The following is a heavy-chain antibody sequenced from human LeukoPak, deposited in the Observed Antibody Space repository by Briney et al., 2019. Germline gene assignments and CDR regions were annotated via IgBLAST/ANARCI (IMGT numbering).Heavy chain of an antibody. Sequence: PGGSLRLSCAASGFTFSSYSMNWVRQAPGKGLEWVSSISSSSSYIYYADSVKGRFTISRDNAKNPLYLQMNSLRAEDTAVYYCARDRTIYGMDVWGQGTTVTVSS. J-gene: IGHJ6*02. CDR3: ARDRTIYGMDV. V-gene: IGHV3-21*01. CDR2: ISSSSSYI. CDR1: GFTFSSYS. D-gene: IGHD3-3*01.